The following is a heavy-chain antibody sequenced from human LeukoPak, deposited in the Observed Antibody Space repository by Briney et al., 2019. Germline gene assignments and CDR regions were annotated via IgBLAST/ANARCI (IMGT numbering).Heavy chain of an antibody. CDR3: AKFPYGYYYDSSGYPFDY. J-gene: IGHJ4*02. V-gene: IGHV3-23*01. CDR2: ISGSGGST. D-gene: IGHD3-22*01. Sequence: PGGSLRLSCAASGFTFSSYAMSWVRQAPGKGLEWVSAISGSGGSTYYADSVKGRFTISRDNSKNTLYLQMNSLRAEDTAVYYCAKFPYGYYYDSSGYPFDYWGQGTLVTVSS. CDR1: GFTFSSYA.